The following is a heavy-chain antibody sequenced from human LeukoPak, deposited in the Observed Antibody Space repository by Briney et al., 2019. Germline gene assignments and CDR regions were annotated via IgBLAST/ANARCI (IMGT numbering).Heavy chain of an antibody. Sequence: SETLSLTCTVSGGSIRGNGYYWGWIRQTPGKGLEWIGSIYYDGSTYYNPSLKSRVTISVDTPKNYFSLKLSSVTAADTAVYYCASSVWWPYYFDYWGQGTLVTVSS. CDR3: ASSVWWPYYFDY. J-gene: IGHJ4*02. CDR2: IYYDGST. V-gene: IGHV4-39*02. CDR1: GGSIRGNGYY. D-gene: IGHD4/OR15-4a*01.